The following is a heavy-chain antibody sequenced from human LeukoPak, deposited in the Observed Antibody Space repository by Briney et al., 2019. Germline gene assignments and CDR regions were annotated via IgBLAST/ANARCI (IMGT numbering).Heavy chain of an antibody. J-gene: IGHJ4*02. CDR2: TSSDLNAK. Sequence: GGSLRLSCAASGFTFRNYVIHWVRQAPGKGLEWVAVTSSDLNAKLYADSVKGRFTTSRDNSRSTLYLQMNSLRPEDTAIYYCAREGYYGSGSPPSLYFDYWGQGTLVTVSS. CDR1: GFTFRNYV. V-gene: IGHV3-30-3*01. CDR3: AREGYYGSGSPPSLYFDY. D-gene: IGHD3-10*01.